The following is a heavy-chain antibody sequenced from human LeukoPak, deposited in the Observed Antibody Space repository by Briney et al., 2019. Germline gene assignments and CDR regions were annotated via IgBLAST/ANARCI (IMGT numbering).Heavy chain of an antibody. CDR1: GYTFTSYY. J-gene: IGHJ1*01. CDR2: INPSGGST. V-gene: IGHV1-46*01. D-gene: IGHD6-19*01. Sequence: ASVKVSCKASGYTFTSYYMHWVRQAPGQGLEWMGIINPSGGSTSYAQKFQGRVTMTRDTSTSTVYMELSSLRSEDTAVYYCARAYIPISSGWSAEYFQHWGQGTLVTVSS. CDR3: ARAYIPISSGWSAEYFQH.